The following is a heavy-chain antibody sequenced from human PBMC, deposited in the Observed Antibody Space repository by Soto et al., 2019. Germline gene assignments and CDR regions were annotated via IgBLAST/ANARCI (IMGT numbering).Heavy chain of an antibody. CDR1: GFTFSSYA. V-gene: IGHV3-30-3*01. J-gene: IGHJ6*02. CDR2: ISYDGSNK. CDR3: AREGRYYDILTGYYYGMDV. D-gene: IGHD3-9*01. Sequence: LRLPCAASGFTFSSYAMHWVRQAPGKGLEWVAVISYDGSNKYYADSVKGRFTISRDNSKNTLYLQMNSLRAEDTAVYYCAREGRYYDILTGYYYGMDVWGQGTTVTVSS.